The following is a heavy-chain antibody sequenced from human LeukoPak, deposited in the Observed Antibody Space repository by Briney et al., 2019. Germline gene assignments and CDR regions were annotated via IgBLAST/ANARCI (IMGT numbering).Heavy chain of an antibody. Sequence: GGSLRLSCAASGFTFSSYSMNWVRQAPGKGLEWVSSISSSSSYIYYADSVKGRSTISRDNAKNSLYLQMNSLRAEDTAVYYCARDPSATTVTTTHAFDIWGQGTMVTVSS. CDR3: ARDPSATTVTTTHAFDI. CDR1: GFTFSSYS. J-gene: IGHJ3*02. D-gene: IGHD4-17*01. V-gene: IGHV3-21*04. CDR2: ISSSSSYI.